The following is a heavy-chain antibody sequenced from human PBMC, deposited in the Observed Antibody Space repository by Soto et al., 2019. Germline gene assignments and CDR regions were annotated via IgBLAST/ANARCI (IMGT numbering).Heavy chain of an antibody. CDR1: GYTFTDYW. V-gene: IGHV5-51*01. CDR2: IYPGDSDT. Sequence: PGESLKISCNGSGYTFTDYWIGWVRQLPGKGLEWMGIIYPGDSDTRYSPSFQGHVTITVDKSTNTAYLQWNTLRASDTAMYYCARHISNSRYYYYAMDVWGQGTTVTVSS. D-gene: IGHD4-4*01. CDR3: ARHISNSRYYYYAMDV. J-gene: IGHJ6*02.